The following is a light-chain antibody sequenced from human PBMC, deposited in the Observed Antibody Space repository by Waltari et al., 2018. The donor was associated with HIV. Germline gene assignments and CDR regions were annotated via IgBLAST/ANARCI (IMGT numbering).Light chain of an antibody. CDR1: NIGAIS. Sequence: SYVLTQPPSVSVAPGQTASIACGGDNIGAISVHWYQQKPGQAPLVVIYYDNERPPGIPEGFSGSNSGNTATLTITRVEAGDEADYHCQVWDSITNHPIFGGGTKLTVL. CDR2: YDN. J-gene: IGLJ2*01. V-gene: IGLV3-21*01. CDR3: QVWDSITNHPI.